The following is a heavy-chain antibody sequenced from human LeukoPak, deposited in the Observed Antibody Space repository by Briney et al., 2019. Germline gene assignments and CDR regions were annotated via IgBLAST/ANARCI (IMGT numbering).Heavy chain of an antibody. D-gene: IGHD1-26*01. J-gene: IGHJ6*02. Sequence: GGSLRLSCAASGFTVSSNYMSWVRQAPGKGLEGVSVIYSGGSTYYADSGKGRFTISRDNSKNTLYLQMNSLRAEDTAVYYCARRMWDAPYGMDVWGQGTTVTVSS. V-gene: IGHV3-66*01. CDR3: ARRMWDAPYGMDV. CDR1: GFTVSSNY. CDR2: IYSGGST.